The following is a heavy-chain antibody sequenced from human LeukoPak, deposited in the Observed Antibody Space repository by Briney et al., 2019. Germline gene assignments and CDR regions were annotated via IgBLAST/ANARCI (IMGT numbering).Heavy chain of an antibody. CDR3: AREAWGSSCSDY. D-gene: IGHD6-13*01. CDR2: INAGNGNT. V-gene: IGHV1-3*01. J-gene: IGHJ4*02. Sequence: ASVKVSCKASGYTFTSYAMHWVRQAPGQRLEWMGWINAGNGNTKYSQKFQGRVTITRDTSASTAYMELSSLRSEDTAVYYCAREAWGSSCSDYWGQGTPVTVSS. CDR1: GYTFTSYA.